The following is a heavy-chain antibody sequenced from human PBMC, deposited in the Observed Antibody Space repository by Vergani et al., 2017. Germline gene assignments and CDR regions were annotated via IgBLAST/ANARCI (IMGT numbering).Heavy chain of an antibody. CDR3: ARHLAYCGGDCYPYYYGMDV. V-gene: IGHV4-39*01. CDR2: IYYSGST. D-gene: IGHD2-21*02. J-gene: IGHJ6*02. CDR1: GGSISSSSYY. Sequence: QLQLQESGPGLVKPSETLSLTCTVSGGSISSSSYYWGWIRQPPGKGLEWIGSIYYSGSTTYNPSLKSQVTISVDTSKNQFSLKLSSVTAADTAVYYCARHLAYCGGDCYPYYYGMDVWGQGTTVTVSS.